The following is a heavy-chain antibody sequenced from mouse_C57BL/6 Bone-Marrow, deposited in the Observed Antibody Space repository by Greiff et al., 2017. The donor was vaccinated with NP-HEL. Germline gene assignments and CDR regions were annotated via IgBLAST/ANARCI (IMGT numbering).Heavy chain of an antibody. J-gene: IGHJ3*01. V-gene: IGHV1-59*01. CDR3: ARTDYDYDGFAY. D-gene: IGHD2-4*01. Sequence: VQLQQSGAELVRPGTSVKLSCKASGYTFTSYWMHWVKQRPGQGLEWIGVIDPSDSYTNYNQKFKGKATLTVDTSSSTAYMQLSSLTSEDSAVYYCARTDYDYDGFAYWGQGTLVTVSA. CDR2: IDPSDSYT. CDR1: GYTFTSYW.